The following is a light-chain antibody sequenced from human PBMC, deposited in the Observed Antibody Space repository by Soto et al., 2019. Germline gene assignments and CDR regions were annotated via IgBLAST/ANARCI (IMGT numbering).Light chain of an antibody. CDR3: QQSNNWPKT. Sequence: EIVMTQSPATLSVSPGEKATLSCRASQSVSSNLAWYQQKPGQAPRLLIYGASTRATGIPARVSGSGSGTEFTLTISSLQSEDFAVYYCQQSNNWPKTFGQGTKV. CDR2: GAS. J-gene: IGKJ1*01. V-gene: IGKV3-15*01. CDR1: QSVSSN.